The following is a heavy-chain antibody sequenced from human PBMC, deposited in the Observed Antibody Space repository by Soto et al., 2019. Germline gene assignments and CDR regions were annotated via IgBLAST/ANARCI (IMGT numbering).Heavy chain of an antibody. J-gene: IGHJ4*02. CDR3: AKGGKTTVTNTAY. D-gene: IGHD4-17*01. CDR2: ISGSGGST. V-gene: IGHV3-23*01. CDR1: GFTFSSYA. Sequence: EVQLLESGGGLVQPGGSLRLSCAASGFTFSSYAMSWVRQAPGKGLEWVSAISGSGGSTYYADSVKGRFTISRDNSKKKLYLQMNSLRDEATAVSYCAKGGKTTVTNTAYWGQGTLVTVSS.